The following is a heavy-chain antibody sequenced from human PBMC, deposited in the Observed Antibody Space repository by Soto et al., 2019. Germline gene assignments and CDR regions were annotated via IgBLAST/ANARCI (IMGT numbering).Heavy chain of an antibody. CDR1: GFTFTRYS. J-gene: IGHJ4*02. V-gene: IGHV3-21*06. Sequence: EVQLVESGGGLVKPGGSLRLSCAASGFTFTRYSMNWVRQAPGKGLEWVSSISSTTHYIYYAYSMRGRFTISRDEDKNAVYLQMNSLRSEYTAMYYCTRESEDHTSIFDYWGQGPLVTVSS. CDR2: ISSTTHYI. CDR3: TRESEDHTSIFDY. D-gene: IGHD2-2*02.